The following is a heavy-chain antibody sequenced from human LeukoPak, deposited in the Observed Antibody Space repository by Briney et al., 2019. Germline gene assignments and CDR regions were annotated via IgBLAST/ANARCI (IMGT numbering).Heavy chain of an antibody. J-gene: IGHJ3*02. CDR1: GGSITSGNYY. Sequence: SETLSLTCTVSGGSITSGNYYWGWIRQPPGKGLEWIGDIFFTGSTYYSPSLKSRVTISVGTSTTQFSLKLTSVTAADTAVYYCARQIASSGYLPWAFDIWGKGTVVTVSS. CDR2: IFFTGST. CDR3: ARQIASSGYLPWAFDI. V-gene: IGHV4-39*01. D-gene: IGHD3-22*01.